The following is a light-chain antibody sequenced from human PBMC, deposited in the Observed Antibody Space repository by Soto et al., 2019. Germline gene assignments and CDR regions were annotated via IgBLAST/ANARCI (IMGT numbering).Light chain of an antibody. CDR2: NNN. J-gene: IGLJ1*01. Sequence: QSVLTQPPSASGTPGQRVTISCSGSSSNIGKNTVDWYQQLPGTAPKLLIYNNNQRPSGVPDRFSGSKSGTSASLAISGLQSEDEADYYCAAWDDSLNDPYVFGAGTKVTVL. V-gene: IGLV1-44*01. CDR1: SSNIGKNT. CDR3: AAWDDSLNDPYV.